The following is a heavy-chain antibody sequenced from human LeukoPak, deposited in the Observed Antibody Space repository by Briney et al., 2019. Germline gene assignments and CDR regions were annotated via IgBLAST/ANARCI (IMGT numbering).Heavy chain of an antibody. V-gene: IGHV4-4*07. D-gene: IGHD5-12*01. CDR2: IYTSGGT. CDR3: AGKRVIVAALRAQRSPFFDI. J-gene: IGHJ3*02. Sequence: PETLSVTCTVSVGSISSYSWSWIRQPPGKGLEWMGRIYTSGGTKNTPPPKSRVPITSAETKNNSSCKRSSVTAADTAVFYCAGKRVIVAALRAQRSPFFDIWGQGTMVTVSS. CDR1: VGSISSYS.